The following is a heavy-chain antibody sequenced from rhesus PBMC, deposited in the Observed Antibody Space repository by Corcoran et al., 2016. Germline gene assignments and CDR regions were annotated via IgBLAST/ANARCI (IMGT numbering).Heavy chain of an antibody. Sequence: EVQLVESGGGLVQPGGALRLSCAASGFPCSTYDMRWVRQAPGKGLGCVSFVIYPVKPIDYVDSCYVRFTISRDNAKNSLDLQMSSLRAEDTAVYYCTRTGYSNYGDFDYWGQGVLVTVSS. D-gene: IGHD4-23*01. CDR1: GFPCSTYD. J-gene: IGHJ4*01. V-gene: IGHV3-136*01. CDR2: VIYPVKPI. CDR3: TRTGYSNYGDFDY.